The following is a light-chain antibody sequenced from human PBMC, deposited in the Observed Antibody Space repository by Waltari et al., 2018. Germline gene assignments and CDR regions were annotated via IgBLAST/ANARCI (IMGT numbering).Light chain of an antibody. CDR2: AAS. CDR1: QSISSY. Sequence: DIQMTQSPSSLSASVGDRVTITCRASQSISSYLNWYQQKPGKAPKLLIYAASSLQSGVPSRFSGSGSGSAFTLTISSLQPDDFATYYCQQSYSTPYTFGQGTKLEIK. CDR3: QQSYSTPYT. V-gene: IGKV1-39*01. J-gene: IGKJ2*01.